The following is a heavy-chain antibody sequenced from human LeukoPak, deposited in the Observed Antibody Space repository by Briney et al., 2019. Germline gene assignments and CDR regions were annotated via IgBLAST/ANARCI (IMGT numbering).Heavy chain of an antibody. V-gene: IGHV3-74*01. CDR3: ASALTTVSPHFHC. Sequence: GGTLRLSCAASGFTFSSYWMHWVRHPPGKGLVWVSRIYIDGSSDTYANPVKSRFTISRDNAKNTVYLHMNSLRVEDTGGYYCASALTTVSPHFHCWGQGTLVTVSS. CDR2: IYIDGSSD. CDR1: GFTFSSYW. D-gene: IGHD4-17*01. J-gene: IGHJ4*02.